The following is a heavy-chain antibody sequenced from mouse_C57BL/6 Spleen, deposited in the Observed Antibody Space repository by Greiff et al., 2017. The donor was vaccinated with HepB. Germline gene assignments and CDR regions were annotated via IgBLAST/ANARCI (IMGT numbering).Heavy chain of an antibody. CDR3: ARRGGTVVFDY. D-gene: IGHD1-1*01. J-gene: IGHJ2*01. Sequence: EVKLMESGPELVKPGASVKMSCKASGYTFTDYNMHWVKQSHGKSLEWIGYINPNNGGTSYNQKFKGKATLTVNKSSSTAYMELRSLTSEDSAVYYCARRGGTVVFDYWGQGTTLTVSS. CDR2: INPNNGGT. V-gene: IGHV1-22*01. CDR1: GYTFTDYN.